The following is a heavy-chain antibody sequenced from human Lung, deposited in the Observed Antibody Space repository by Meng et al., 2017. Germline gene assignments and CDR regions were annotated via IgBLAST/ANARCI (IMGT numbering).Heavy chain of an antibody. J-gene: IGHJ4*02. CDR1: GYTFTNYA. CDR2: INAGSENT. Sequence: QVHLVQSGAEVKKPGASVKVSCKASGYTFTNYAMHWVRQAPGQGLEWMGWINAGSENTEYSQKFQGRVTLTRDTSATTAYMELRSLKSEDTAIYYCARDIVVTFGELTNLDSWGQGTLVTVSS. CDR3: ARDIVVTFGELTNLDS. D-gene: IGHD2-21*01. V-gene: IGHV1-3*01.